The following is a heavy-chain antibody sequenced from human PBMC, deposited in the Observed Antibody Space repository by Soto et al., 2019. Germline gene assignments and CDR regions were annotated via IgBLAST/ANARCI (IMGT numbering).Heavy chain of an antibody. J-gene: IGHJ5*02. D-gene: IGHD5-12*01. CDR2: INAGNGNT. Sequence: XSVQVSCKASGYTFXXYAMHWVRQAPGQRLEWMGWINAGNGNTKYSQKFQGRVTITRDTSASTAYMELSSLRSEDTAVYYCARGYSGYDLSLSWGQGTLVTVSS. CDR1: GYTFXXYA. V-gene: IGHV1-3*01. CDR3: ARGYSGYDLSLS.